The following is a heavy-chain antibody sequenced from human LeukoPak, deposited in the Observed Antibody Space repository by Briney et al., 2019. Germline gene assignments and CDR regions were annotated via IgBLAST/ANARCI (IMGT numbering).Heavy chain of an antibody. Sequence: GGSLRLSCAASGFTFSSYSMNWVRQAPGKGLEWVSSISSSSSYIYYADSVKGRFTISRDNAKNSLYLQMNSLRAEDTAVYYCARDGYYGSGAGRGLYYYYYMDVWGKGTTVTISS. D-gene: IGHD3-10*01. J-gene: IGHJ6*03. CDR3: ARDGYYGSGAGRGLYYYYYMDV. CDR1: GFTFSSYS. CDR2: ISSSSSYI. V-gene: IGHV3-21*01.